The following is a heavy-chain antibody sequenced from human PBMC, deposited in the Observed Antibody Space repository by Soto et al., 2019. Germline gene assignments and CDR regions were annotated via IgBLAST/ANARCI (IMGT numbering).Heavy chain of an antibody. J-gene: IGHJ6*02. V-gene: IGHV4-34*01. CDR3: AVNGYLTGYYYYGMDV. CDR2: INHSGST. Sequence: SETLSLTCAVYGGSFSGYYWSWVRQPPGKGLEWIGEINHSGSTNYNPSLKSRVTISVDTSKNQFSLKLSSVTAADMAVYYCAVNGYLTGYYYYGMDVWGQWTKVTVSS. CDR1: GGSFSGYY. D-gene: IGHD3-9*01.